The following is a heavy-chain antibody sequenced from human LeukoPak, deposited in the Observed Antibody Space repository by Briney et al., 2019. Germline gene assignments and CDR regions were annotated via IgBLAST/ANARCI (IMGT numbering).Heavy chain of an antibody. V-gene: IGHV3-21*06. CDR3: VRGCSCGGDCSSDYFDY. J-gene: IGHJ4*02. Sequence: GGSLRLSCAASGFTFSSHSMNWIRQAPGKGLEWVASISGSTSYMSYADSVKGRFTISRDNAKSSLYLHMNSLSAEDTAVYSCVRGCSCGGDCSSDYFDYWGQGTLVTVSS. CDR1: GFTFSSHS. CDR2: ISGSTSYM. D-gene: IGHD2-21*02.